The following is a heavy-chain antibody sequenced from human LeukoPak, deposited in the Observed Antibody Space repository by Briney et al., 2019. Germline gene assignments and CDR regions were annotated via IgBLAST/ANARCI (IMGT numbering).Heavy chain of an antibody. CDR3: AKTYGSGSYFAFDY. D-gene: IGHD3-10*01. Sequence: PGGSLRLSCAASGFTFSSYAMNWVHQAPGKGLEWVSTISGRGDYTYYADSVKGRFTISRDNSKNTLYLQMNSLRAEDTAVYYCAKTYGSGSYFAFDYWGQGTLVTVSS. J-gene: IGHJ4*02. V-gene: IGHV3-23*01. CDR2: ISGRGDYT. CDR1: GFTFSSYA.